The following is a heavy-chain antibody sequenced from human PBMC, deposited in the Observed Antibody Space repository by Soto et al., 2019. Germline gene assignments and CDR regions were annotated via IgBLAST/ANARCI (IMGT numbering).Heavy chain of an antibody. CDR3: ARSYYYGSGSYWGWFDP. Sequence: QVQLQESGPGLVKPSETLSLTCTVSGGSISRYYWSWILQPPGKGLEWIGYIYYSGSTNYNPSLKSRVTISVDTSKNLFSLKLCSVTSADTAVYYCARSYYYGSGSYWGWFDPWGQGTLVTVST. D-gene: IGHD3-10*01. J-gene: IGHJ5*02. V-gene: IGHV4-59*01. CDR1: GGSISRYY. CDR2: IYYSGST.